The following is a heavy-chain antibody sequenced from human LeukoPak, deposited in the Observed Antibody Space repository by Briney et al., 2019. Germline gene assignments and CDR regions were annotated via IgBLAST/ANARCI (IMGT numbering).Heavy chain of an antibody. D-gene: IGHD3-9*01. V-gene: IGHV1-69*04. Sequence: ASVKVSCKASGGTFSSYAISWVRQAPGQGLEWMGRIIPILGIANYAQKFQGRVTITADKSTSTAYMELSSLGSEDTAVYYCARATGGYYDILTGYYSLPYYFDYWGQGTLVTVSS. J-gene: IGHJ4*02. CDR1: GGTFSSYA. CDR2: IIPILGIA. CDR3: ARATGGYYDILTGYYSLPYYFDY.